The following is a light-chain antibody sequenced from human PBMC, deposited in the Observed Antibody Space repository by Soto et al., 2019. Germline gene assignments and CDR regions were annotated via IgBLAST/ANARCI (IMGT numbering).Light chain of an antibody. CDR2: DTS. Sequence: EIVLTQSPGTLSVSLGERATLSCRASQSVSIHLAWYQQKPGQAHRLLIYDTSTRATGIPARFSGSGSGTEFTLTISSLQSEDFAVYYCQQYSNWPPITFGQGTRLEIK. CDR1: QSVSIH. CDR3: QQYSNWPPIT. V-gene: IGKV3-15*01. J-gene: IGKJ5*01.